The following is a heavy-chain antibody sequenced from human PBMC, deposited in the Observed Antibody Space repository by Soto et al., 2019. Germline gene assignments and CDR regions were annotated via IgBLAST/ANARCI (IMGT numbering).Heavy chain of an antibody. CDR3: TTVSSFKDYYYGMDV. CDR1: GFTFSNAW. CDR2: IKSKTDGGTT. Sequence: EVQLVESGGGLVKPGGSLRLSCAASGFTFSNAWMNWVRQAPGKGLEWVGRIKSKTDGGTTDYAAPVKGRFTISRDDLKNTLYLQMNSLKTEDTAVYYCTTVSSFKDYYYGMDVWGQGTTVTVSS. J-gene: IGHJ6*02. V-gene: IGHV3-15*07. D-gene: IGHD6-13*01.